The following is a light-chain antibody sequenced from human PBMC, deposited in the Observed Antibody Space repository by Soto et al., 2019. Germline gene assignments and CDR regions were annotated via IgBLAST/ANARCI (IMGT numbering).Light chain of an antibody. CDR3: HQYNTFPWT. CDR1: QSLKSNY. V-gene: IGKV3-20*01. CDR2: GAS. Sequence: SDLTQSPGTLSLSPGERAALSCRASQSLKSNYLAWYQQKPGQSPSLLIYGASTRATGVPDRFSGSGSGTDFTLTISRLVPEDFAVYYCHQYNTFPWTFGQGTKVEIK. J-gene: IGKJ1*01.